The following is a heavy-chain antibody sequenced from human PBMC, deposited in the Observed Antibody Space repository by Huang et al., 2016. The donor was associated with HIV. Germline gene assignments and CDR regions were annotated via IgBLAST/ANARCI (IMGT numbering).Heavy chain of an antibody. Sequence: QVQLYQWGAGPLRPSETLSLTCGVSGGSLHGYYWNWLRQSPGRGLEWIGEVNHGRSTKYNPSLKRRVTISVDTSKIQFSLNLTSVTATDTADYYCATSRSGSGWFLDIWGRGTLVSVS. J-gene: IGHJ2*01. CDR2: VNHGRST. CDR3: ATSRSGSGWFLDI. CDR1: GGSLHGYY. D-gene: IGHD6-19*01. V-gene: IGHV4-34*01.